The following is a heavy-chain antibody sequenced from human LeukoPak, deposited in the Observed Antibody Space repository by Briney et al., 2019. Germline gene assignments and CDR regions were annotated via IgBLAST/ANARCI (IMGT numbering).Heavy chain of an antibody. CDR2: IYTSGST. Sequence: SETLSLTCTVSGGSISSYYWSWIRQPARKGLEWIGRIYTSGSTNYNPSLKSRVTMSVDTSKNQFSLKLSSVTAADTAVYYCARGASWRYYYYMDVWGKGTTVTVSS. V-gene: IGHV4-4*07. CDR3: ARGASWRYYYYMDV. CDR1: GGSISSYY. J-gene: IGHJ6*03.